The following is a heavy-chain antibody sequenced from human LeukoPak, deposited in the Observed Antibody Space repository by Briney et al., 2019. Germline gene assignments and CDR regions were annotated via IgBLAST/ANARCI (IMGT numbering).Heavy chain of an antibody. V-gene: IGHV4-39*07. J-gene: IGHJ3*01. Sequence: SETLSLTCTVSGGSIRSSSYYWGWIRQSPGKGLEWIGSITYSGSTYYNPSLKSRVTISLDTSKNQFSLKLTSVTAADTAVYYCARAREGATPLRAFDFWGQGTMVIVSS. CDR2: ITYSGST. CDR1: GGSIRSSSYY. D-gene: IGHD1-26*01. CDR3: ARAREGATPLRAFDF.